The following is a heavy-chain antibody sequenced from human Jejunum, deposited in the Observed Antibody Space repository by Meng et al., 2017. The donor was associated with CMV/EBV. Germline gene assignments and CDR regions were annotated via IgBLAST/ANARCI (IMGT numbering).Heavy chain of an antibody. CDR3: AREQMGAWSGYFDY. J-gene: IGHJ4*02. Sequence: ASGLRVSDNYMVWVRQVAGKGLQWVSTLYPGGSAHYAPSVEGRFTISKDNSNNMVYLQMNSLGAEDTAVYYCAREQMGAWSGYFDYWGQGGLVTVSS. CDR2: LYPGGSA. CDR1: GLRVSDNY. V-gene: IGHV3-53*01. D-gene: IGHD3-3*01.